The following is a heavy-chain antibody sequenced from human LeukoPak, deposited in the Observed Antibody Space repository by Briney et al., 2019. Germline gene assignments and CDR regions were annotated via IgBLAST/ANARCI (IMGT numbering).Heavy chain of an antibody. CDR3: ARVQWQITHDSRAQTDY. J-gene: IGHJ4*02. Sequence: GASVKVSCKASGYTFTSYGISWVRQAPGEGVEWMGWICAYIGNTNYAQKLQGRVTMTTDTSTSTAYMELRSLRSDDTAVYYCARVQWQITHDSRAQTDYWGQGTLVTVSS. D-gene: IGHD3-22*01. V-gene: IGHV1-18*01. CDR2: ICAYIGNT. CDR1: GYTFTSYG.